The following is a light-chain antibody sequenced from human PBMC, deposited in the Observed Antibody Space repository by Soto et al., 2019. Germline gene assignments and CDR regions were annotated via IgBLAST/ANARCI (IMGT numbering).Light chain of an antibody. CDR1: QYVSTTF. CDR2: GTS. CDR3: QQYGSSPLT. Sequence: EIGLTQSPGTLSLSPGERATLSCRASQYVSTTFFAWYQQKPGQAPRLLIYGTSNRATGIPDRFSGSGSGTDFTLTISRPEPEDFAVYYCQQYGSSPLTFGGGTRMEIK. V-gene: IGKV3-20*01. J-gene: IGKJ4*01.